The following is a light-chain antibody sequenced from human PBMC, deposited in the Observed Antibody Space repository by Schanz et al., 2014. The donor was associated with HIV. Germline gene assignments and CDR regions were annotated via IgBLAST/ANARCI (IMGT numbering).Light chain of an antibody. CDR2: GAS. J-gene: IGKJ1*01. V-gene: IGKV1-5*03. CDR3: QQYNNWPKT. Sequence: DIQMTQPPSTLSAFVGDSVTIACRASQSIGTSLAWFQQKPGRAPKLLIYGASTLESGVPSRFSGSGSGTDFTLTISSLQPDDFAVYYCQQYNNWPKTFGQGTKVETK. CDR1: QSIGTS.